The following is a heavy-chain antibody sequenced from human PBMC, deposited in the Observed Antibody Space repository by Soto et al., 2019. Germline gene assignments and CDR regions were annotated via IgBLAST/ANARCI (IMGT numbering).Heavy chain of an antibody. V-gene: IGHV4-31*02. D-gene: IGHD2-8*01. CDR3: ARLGYCTRCSRGGGFDY. CDR1: GGSISSGGYF. Sequence: QVQLQESGPGLVEPSQTLSLTCTVSGGSISSGGYFWTWIRQHPGRGLEWIGYTHNGGNIYYDPSLKSRVTLAVCTFMDQFSLMLSAVTAADTAVYSCARLGYCTRCSRGGGFDYWGQGTLVTVSS. CDR2: THNGGNI. J-gene: IGHJ4*02.